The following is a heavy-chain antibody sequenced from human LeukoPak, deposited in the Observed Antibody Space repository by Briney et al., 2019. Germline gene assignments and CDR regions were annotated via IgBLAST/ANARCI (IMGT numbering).Heavy chain of an antibody. V-gene: IGHV3-48*02. J-gene: IGHJ4*02. D-gene: IGHD5-18*01. CDR1: GFTFSSYS. CDR2: ISSSSNTI. CDR3: VTDTSMGGLFDY. Sequence: GGSLRLSCAASGFTFSSYSMNWVRQVPGKGLEWVSYISSSSNTIYYADSVKGRFTISRDNAKNSLYLQMNSLRDEDTALYYCVTDTSMGGLFDYWGQGTLVTVSS.